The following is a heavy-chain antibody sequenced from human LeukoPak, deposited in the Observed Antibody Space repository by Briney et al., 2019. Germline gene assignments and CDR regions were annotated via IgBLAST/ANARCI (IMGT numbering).Heavy chain of an antibody. V-gene: IGHV4-4*07. CDR1: GGSISSYY. CDR3: ARGEFYYDSSGCFDI. D-gene: IGHD3-22*01. CDR2: IYTSGST. Sequence: SETLSLTCTVSGGSISSYYWSWIRQPAGKGLEWIGRIYTSGSTNYNPSLKSRVTMSVDTSKNQFFLKLSSVTAADTAVYYCARGEFYYDSSGCFDIWGQGTMVTVSS. J-gene: IGHJ3*02.